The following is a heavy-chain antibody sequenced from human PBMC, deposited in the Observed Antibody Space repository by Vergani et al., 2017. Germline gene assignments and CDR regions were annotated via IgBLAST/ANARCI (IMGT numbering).Heavy chain of an antibody. V-gene: IGHV3-21*01. Sequence: EVQLVESGGGLVKPGGSLRLSCAASGFTFSSYSMNWVRQAPGKGLEWVSSISSSSSYIYYADSVKGRFTISRDNAKNSLYLQMNSLRAEDTAVYYCAQVGIAAADGRYYYMDVWGKGTTVTVSS. CDR2: ISSSSSYI. CDR1: GFTFSSYS. D-gene: IGHD6-13*01. J-gene: IGHJ6*03. CDR3: AQVGIAAADGRYYYMDV.